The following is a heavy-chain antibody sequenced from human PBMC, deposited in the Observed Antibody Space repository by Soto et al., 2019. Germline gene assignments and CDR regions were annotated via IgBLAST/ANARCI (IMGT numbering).Heavy chain of an antibody. CDR1: GFTFSSYE. Sequence: PGGSLRLSCAASGFTFSSYEMNWVRQAPGKGLEWVSYISSSCSTIYCADSVKGRFTISRNNAKNSLYLQMNKLRAEDTAVYYYARDQAARRHTATYDYYGMDVWGKGTTVTVPS. J-gene: IGHJ6*04. V-gene: IGHV3-48*03. CDR2: ISSSCSTI. CDR3: ARDQAARRHTATYDYYGMDV. D-gene: IGHD6-6*01.